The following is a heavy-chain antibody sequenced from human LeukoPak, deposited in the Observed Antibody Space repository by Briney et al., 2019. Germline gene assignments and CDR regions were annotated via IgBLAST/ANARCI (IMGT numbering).Heavy chain of an antibody. Sequence: SETLSLTCTVSGGSIGNYYWSWIRQPPGKGLEWIGYVHTSGSTNYKPSLRSRVTISLDTSKNQFSLKVNSVSASDTAVYYCATQKSSGYFTFDYWGQGSLVTVSS. J-gene: IGHJ4*02. V-gene: IGHV4-4*08. CDR2: VHTSGST. CDR3: ATQKSSGYFTFDY. D-gene: IGHD6-19*01. CDR1: GGSIGNYY.